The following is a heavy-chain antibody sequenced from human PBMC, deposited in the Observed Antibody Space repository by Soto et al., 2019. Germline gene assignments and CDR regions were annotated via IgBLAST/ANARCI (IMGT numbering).Heavy chain of an antibody. J-gene: IGHJ4*02. Sequence: EVQLVESGGGLVQPGGSLRLSCAASGFTFSTYWMSWVRQAPGRGLEWVANINQDGSEKYYVDSVKGRFIISRDNAENSLYMQMTRLRADDAAVYYCARARGWNIVIIPAASDYWGQGTLVTVSS. CDR2: INQDGSEK. D-gene: IGHD2-2*01. V-gene: IGHV3-7*01. CDR1: GFTFSTYW. CDR3: ARARGWNIVIIPAASDY.